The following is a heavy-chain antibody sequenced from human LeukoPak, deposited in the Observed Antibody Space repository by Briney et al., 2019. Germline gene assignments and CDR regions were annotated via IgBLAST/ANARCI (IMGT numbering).Heavy chain of an antibody. V-gene: IGHV4-39*01. CDR1: GGSISSSSYY. J-gene: IGHJ4*02. D-gene: IGHD2-21*02. Sequence: SETLSLTCTVCGGSISSSSYYGGWIRRPPGKGLEWIGSIYYSGSAYYNASLKSRVTISVVTSKNQFSLKLSSVTAADTAVYYCASSLVVTAISYFDYWGQGTLVTVSS. CDR3: ASSLVVTAISYFDY. CDR2: IYYSGSA.